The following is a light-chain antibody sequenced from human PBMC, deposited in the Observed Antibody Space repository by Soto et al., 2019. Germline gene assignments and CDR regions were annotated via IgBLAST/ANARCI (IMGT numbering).Light chain of an antibody. CDR1: SSDVGGYNY. V-gene: IGLV2-8*01. CDR3: SSYAGSNNLGV. Sequence: QSALTQPPSASGSPGQSVTISCTGTSSDVGGYNYVSWYQQHPGKAPKLMIYEVSKRPSGVPDRFSGSKSVNTDSLTVYWLQAEDEADYYCSSYAGSNNLGVFGGGTKLTVL. CDR2: EVS. J-gene: IGLJ2*01.